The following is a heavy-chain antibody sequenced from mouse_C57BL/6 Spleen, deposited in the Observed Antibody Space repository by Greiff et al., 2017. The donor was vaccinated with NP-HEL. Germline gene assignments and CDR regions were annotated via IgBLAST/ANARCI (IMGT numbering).Heavy chain of an antibody. CDR2: IDPSDSET. D-gene: IGHD2-10*01. CDR1: GYTFTSYW. V-gene: IGHV1-52*01. CDR3: ARDPYYDYYAMDY. J-gene: IGHJ4*01. Sequence: VQLQQPGAELVRPGSSVKLSCKASGYTFTSYWMHWVKQRPIQGLEWIGNIDPSDSETHYNQKFKDKATLTVDKSSSTAYMQLSSLTSEDSAVYYCARDPYYDYYAMDYWGQGTSVTVSS.